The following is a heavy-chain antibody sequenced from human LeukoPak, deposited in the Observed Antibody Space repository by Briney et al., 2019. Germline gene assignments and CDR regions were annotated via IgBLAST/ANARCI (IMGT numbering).Heavy chain of an antibody. J-gene: IGHJ5*02. CDR3: ARVIAAAGNWFDP. D-gene: IGHD6-13*01. CDR1: GYTFTGYY. CDR2: INPNSGGT. Sequence: PGASVKVSCKASGYTFTGYYMHWVRQAPGQGLEWMGWINPNSGGTNYAQKFQGRVTMTRDTSISTAYMELSRLRSDDTAVYYCARVIAAAGNWFDPWGQGTLVTVSS. V-gene: IGHV1-2*02.